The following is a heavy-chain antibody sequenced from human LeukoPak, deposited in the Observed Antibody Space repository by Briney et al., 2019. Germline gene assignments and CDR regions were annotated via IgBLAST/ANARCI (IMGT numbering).Heavy chain of an antibody. Sequence: GGSLRLXCAASGFIFSSYWMHWVRHAPGKGLVWVSRITSDGSSTTYGDSVKGRFTISRDNAKNTLYLQMNSLRAEDTAVYYCARVRGDYYMDVWGKGTTVTVSS. D-gene: IGHD2-15*01. CDR2: ITSDGSST. CDR3: ARVRGDYYMDV. J-gene: IGHJ6*03. CDR1: GFIFSSYW. V-gene: IGHV3-74*01.